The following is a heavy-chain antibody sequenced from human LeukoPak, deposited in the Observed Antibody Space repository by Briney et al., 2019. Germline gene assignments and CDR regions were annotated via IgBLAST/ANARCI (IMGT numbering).Heavy chain of an antibody. Sequence: PSETLSPTCSVSGASISRDHWNWVRQLPGKRLEWIGNVDYNGATKYNPSLSSRITISLDTSKNLFSLHLTSVTAADTAHYFCTRGYEAFDYWGQGRLVTVSS. V-gene: IGHV4-59*01. CDR1: GASISRDH. D-gene: IGHD2-2*01. CDR3: TRGYEAFDY. CDR2: VDYNGAT. J-gene: IGHJ4*02.